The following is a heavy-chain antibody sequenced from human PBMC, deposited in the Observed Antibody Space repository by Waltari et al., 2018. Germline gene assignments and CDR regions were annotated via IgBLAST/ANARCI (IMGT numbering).Heavy chain of an antibody. Sequence: EVQLVESGGGLVKPGGSLRLSCAASGFTFSSYSMNWVRQAPGKGLEWVSSISSSSSYIYYADSVKGRFTISRDNAKNSLYLQMNSLRAEDTAVYYCARGPRSRDYYGSGSYSAFDIWGQGTMVTVSS. CDR1: GFTFSSYS. CDR2: ISSSSSYI. V-gene: IGHV3-21*01. D-gene: IGHD3-10*01. J-gene: IGHJ3*02. CDR3: ARGPRSRDYYGSGSYSAFDI.